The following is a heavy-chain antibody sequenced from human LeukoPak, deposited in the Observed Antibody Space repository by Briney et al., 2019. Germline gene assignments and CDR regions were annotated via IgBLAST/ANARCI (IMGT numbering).Heavy chain of an antibody. V-gene: IGHV3-30*03. CDR2: ISYDGSNK. CDR3: ARTSKATVVRGYFDY. Sequence: RGSLRLSCAASGFTFSSYGMHWVRQAPGKGLEWVAVISYDGSNKYYADSVKGRFTISRDNSKNTLYLQMNSLRAEGTAVYYCARTSKATVVRGYFDYWGQGTLVTVSS. D-gene: IGHD4-23*01. CDR1: GFTFSSYG. J-gene: IGHJ4*02.